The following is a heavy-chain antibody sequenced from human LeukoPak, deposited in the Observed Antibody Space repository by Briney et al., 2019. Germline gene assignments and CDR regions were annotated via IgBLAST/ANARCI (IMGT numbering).Heavy chain of an antibody. Sequence: GGSLRLSCAASGFTFSNYGMHWVRQAPGKGPEWVTFIKYDGSNEYYAASVKGRFTISRDNSKNTLYLQMNSLRAEDTAVYYCAKGSAWYFDYWGQGTLVTVSS. J-gene: IGHJ4*02. CDR1: GFTFSNYG. CDR2: IKYDGSNE. CDR3: AKGSAWYFDY. D-gene: IGHD2-15*01. V-gene: IGHV3-30*02.